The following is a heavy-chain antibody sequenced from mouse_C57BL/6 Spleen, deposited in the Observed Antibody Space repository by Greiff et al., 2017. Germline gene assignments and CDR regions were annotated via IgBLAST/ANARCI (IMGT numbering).Heavy chain of an antibody. J-gene: IGHJ2*01. CDR2: IHPNSGST. CDR1: GYTFTSYW. Sequence: QVQLQQPGAELVKPGASVKLSCKASGYTFTSYWMHWVKQRPGQGLEWIGMIHPNSGSTNYNEKFKSKATLTVDKSSSTAYMQLSSLTSEDSAVYYCATARYSGSLDYWGQGTTLTVSS. CDR3: ATARYSGSLDY. V-gene: IGHV1-64*01. D-gene: IGHD1-1*01.